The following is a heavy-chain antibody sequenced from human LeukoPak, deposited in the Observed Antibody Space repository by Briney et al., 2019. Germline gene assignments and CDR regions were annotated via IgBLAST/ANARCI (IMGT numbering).Heavy chain of an antibody. V-gene: IGHV4-39*01. CDR1: GFTFSSYA. D-gene: IGHD2-2*02. CDR2: IYYSGST. J-gene: IGHJ3*02. Sequence: GSLRLSCAASGFTFSSYAMSWVRQAPGKGLEWIGSIYYSGSTYYNPSLKSRVTISVDTSKNQFSLKLSSVTAADTAVYYCARRYCSSTSCYTSSRAFDIWGQGTMVTVSS. CDR3: ARRYCSSTSCYTSSRAFDI.